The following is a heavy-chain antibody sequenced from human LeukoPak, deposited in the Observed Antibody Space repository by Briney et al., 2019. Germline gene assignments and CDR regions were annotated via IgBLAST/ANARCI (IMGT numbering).Heavy chain of an antibody. V-gene: IGHV4-59*11. CDR1: GGSISSHY. D-gene: IGHD6-13*01. Sequence: PSETLSLTRTVSGGSISSHYWSWIRQPPGKGLEWIGYIYYSGSTNYNPSLKSRVTISVDTSKNQFSLKLSSVTAADTAVYYCAREDSSSSPEKNDAFGIWGQGTMVTVSS. CDR2: IYYSGST. J-gene: IGHJ3*02. CDR3: AREDSSSSPEKNDAFGI.